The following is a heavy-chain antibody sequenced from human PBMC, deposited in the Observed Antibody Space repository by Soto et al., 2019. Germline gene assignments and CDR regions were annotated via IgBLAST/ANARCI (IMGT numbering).Heavy chain of an antibody. V-gene: IGHV3-48*03. D-gene: IGHD1-26*01. Sequence: GGSLRLSCAASGFTFSSYEMNWVRQAPGKELEWVSYISSSGSTIYYADSVKGRFTISRDNAKNSLYLQMNSLRAEDTAVYYCARDASSGSYYDYWGQGTLVTVSS. CDR2: ISSSGSTI. J-gene: IGHJ4*02. CDR3: ARDASSGSYYDY. CDR1: GFTFSSYE.